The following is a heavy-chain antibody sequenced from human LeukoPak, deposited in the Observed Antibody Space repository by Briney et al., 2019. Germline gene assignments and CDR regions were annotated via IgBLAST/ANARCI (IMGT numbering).Heavy chain of an antibody. CDR2: ISAYNGNT. D-gene: IGHD3-16*01. Sequence: ASVKVSCKTSGYTFTSYAISWVRQASGQGLEWMGWISAYNGNTDYAQKFQGRVTMTTDTSTSTAYMELRSLRSDDTAVYYCARRNYDHIWGNYGSLYYFDYWGQGTLVTVSS. J-gene: IGHJ4*02. CDR1: GYTFTSYA. V-gene: IGHV1-18*01. CDR3: ARRNYDHIWGNYGSLYYFDY.